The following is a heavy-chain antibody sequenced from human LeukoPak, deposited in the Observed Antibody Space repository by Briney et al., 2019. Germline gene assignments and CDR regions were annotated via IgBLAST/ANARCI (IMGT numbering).Heavy chain of an antibody. D-gene: IGHD4-17*01. CDR3: VRETTVTTDFDY. J-gene: IGHJ4*02. V-gene: IGHV1-18*01. Sequence: GASVKVSCKASGYTFTSYGISWVRQAPGQGLEWMGWISAYNGNTNYAQKLQGRVTMTTDTSTSTVYMELRSLRSDDTAVYYCVRETTVTTDFDYWGQGTLVTVSS. CDR2: ISAYNGNT. CDR1: GYTFTSYG.